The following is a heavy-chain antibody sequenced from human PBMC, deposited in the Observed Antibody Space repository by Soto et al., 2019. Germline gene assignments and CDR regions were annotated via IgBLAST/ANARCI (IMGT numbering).Heavy chain of an antibody. V-gene: IGHV3-30*18. J-gene: IGHJ4*02. Sequence: QVQLVESGGGVVQPGRSLRLSCAASGFTFSSYGMHWVRQAPGKGLEWVAVISYDGSNKYYADSVKGRFTISRDNSKNTLYEKRNGRRAEDTVVYYCGKGGYSGGGSAGEGVDYGGQGTLVTVSS. CDR2: ISYDGSNK. CDR1: GFTFSSYG. D-gene: IGHD6-19*01. CDR3: GKGGYSGGGSAGEGVDY.